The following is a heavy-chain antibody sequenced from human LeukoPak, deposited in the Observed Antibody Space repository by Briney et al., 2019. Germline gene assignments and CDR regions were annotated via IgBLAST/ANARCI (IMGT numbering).Heavy chain of an antibody. Sequence: KPSETLSLTCTVSGGSISSYYWSWIRQPPGKGLEWIGYIYYSGSTNYNPPLKSRVTISVDTSKNQFSLKLSSVTAADTAVYYCARDIRWFDPWGQGTLVTVSS. CDR1: GGSISSYY. CDR3: ARDIRWFDP. CDR2: IYYSGST. J-gene: IGHJ5*02. V-gene: IGHV4-59*01. D-gene: IGHD2-21*01.